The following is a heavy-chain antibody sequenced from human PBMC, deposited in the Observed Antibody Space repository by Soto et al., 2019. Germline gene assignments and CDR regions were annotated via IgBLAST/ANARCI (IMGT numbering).Heavy chain of an antibody. V-gene: IGHV1-3*01. Sequence: ASVKVSCKASGYTFTSYAMHWVRQAPGQRLEWMGWINAGNGNTKYSQKFQGRVTITRDTSASTAYMELSSLRSEDTAVYYCARDQEGIAAAKVYWGQGTLVTVSS. D-gene: IGHD6-13*01. CDR1: GYTFTSYA. CDR3: ARDQEGIAAAKVY. CDR2: INAGNGNT. J-gene: IGHJ4*02.